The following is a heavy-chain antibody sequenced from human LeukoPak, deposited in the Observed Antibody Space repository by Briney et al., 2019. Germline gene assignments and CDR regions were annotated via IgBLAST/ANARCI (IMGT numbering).Heavy chain of an antibody. CDR1: GGSISSYY. D-gene: IGHD3-22*01. CDR2: IHTSGSN. CDR3: ARDRYYYASSGYSQLFDY. Sequence: SETLSLTCTVSGGSISSYYWSWIRQPAGKGLEWVGRIHTSGSNNYNPSLKSRVTMSVDTSKNQFSLKLSSVTAADTAVYYCARDRYYYASSGYSQLFDYWGQGTLVTVSS. J-gene: IGHJ4*02. V-gene: IGHV4-4*07.